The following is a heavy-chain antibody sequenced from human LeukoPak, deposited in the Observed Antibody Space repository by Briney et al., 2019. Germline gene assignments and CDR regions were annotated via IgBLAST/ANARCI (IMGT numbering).Heavy chain of an antibody. CDR2: ISSSSTYT. CDR1: GFTFTIST. J-gene: IGHJ3*02. D-gene: IGHD1-1*01. V-gene: IGHV3-21*01. CDR3: ARNRNGAFDI. Sequence: GGSLRLSCVASGFTFTISTVTWVRQAPGKGLEWVSSISSSSTYTYYADSVRGRFTISRDDAKNSLYLQMNSLRAEDTAVYYCARNRNGAFDIWGQGTMVTASS.